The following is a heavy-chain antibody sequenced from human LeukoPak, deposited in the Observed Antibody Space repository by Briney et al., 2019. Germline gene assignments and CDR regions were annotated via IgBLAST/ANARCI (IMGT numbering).Heavy chain of an antibody. V-gene: IGHV4-59*01. J-gene: IGHJ5*02. CDR2: IYYSGST. CDR3: AREIAAAGTDWFDP. D-gene: IGHD6-13*01. Sequence: SETLSLTCTVSGGSISSYYWSWIRQPPGKGLEWIGYIYYSGSTNYNPSLKSRVTISVDTSKNQSSLKLSSVTAADTAVYYCAREIAAAGTDWFDPWGQGTLVTVSS. CDR1: GGSISSYY.